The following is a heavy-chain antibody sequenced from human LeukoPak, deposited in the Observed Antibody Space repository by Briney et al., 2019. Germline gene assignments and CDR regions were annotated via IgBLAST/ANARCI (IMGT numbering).Heavy chain of an antibody. CDR3: ARPNFWSGHAFDI. J-gene: IGHJ3*02. CDR2: IYTSGST. Sequence: SETLSLTCTDSGGSISSYYWSWIRQPAGKGLEWIGRIYTSGSTNYNPSLKSRVTMSVDTSKNQFSLKLTSVTAADTAVYYCARPNFWSGHAFDIWGQGTMVTVSS. V-gene: IGHV4-4*07. CDR1: GGSISSYY. D-gene: IGHD3-3*01.